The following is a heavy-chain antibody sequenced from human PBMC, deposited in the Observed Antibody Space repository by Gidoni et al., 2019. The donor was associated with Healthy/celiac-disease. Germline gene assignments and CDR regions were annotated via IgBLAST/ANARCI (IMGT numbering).Heavy chain of an antibody. Sequence: EVQLVESGGGSVQPGGSLRLSCAASGFTFSSYEMNWVRQAPGKGLEWVSYISSSGSTIYYADSEKGRFTISRDNAKNSLYLQMNSLRAEDTAVYYCARRKQHPYYYYGMDVWGQGTTVTVS. V-gene: IGHV3-48*03. J-gene: IGHJ6*02. CDR2: ISSSGSTI. D-gene: IGHD6-13*01. CDR1: GFTFSSYE. CDR3: ARRKQHPYYYYGMDV.